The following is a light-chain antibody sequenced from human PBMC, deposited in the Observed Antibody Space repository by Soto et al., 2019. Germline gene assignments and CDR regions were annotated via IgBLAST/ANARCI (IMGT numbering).Light chain of an antibody. CDR2: DVS. CDR3: QHRNNWP. V-gene: IGKV3-11*01. CDR1: QRLSSQ. Sequence: NVLTQSPATLSLSPGQRTTLSCRASQRLSSQVAWNQQKPGQDPRLLIYDVSNRATGIPARFSGSGSVTDFTLTISRLEPEYFALYYCQHRNNWPFGGGTKVEIK. J-gene: IGKJ4*01.